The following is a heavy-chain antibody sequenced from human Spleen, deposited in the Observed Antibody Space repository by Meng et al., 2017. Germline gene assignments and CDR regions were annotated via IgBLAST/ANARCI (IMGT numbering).Heavy chain of an antibody. CDR3: ARGPTTMAHDFDY. J-gene: IGHJ4*02. D-gene: IGHD4-11*01. Sequence: QGPLHQWGAGLFKPSEPLSLTCVVSGGSFSDYYWSWIRQPPGKGLEWIGEINHSGSTNYNPSLESRATISVDTSQNNLSLKLSSVTAADSAVYYCARGPTTMAHDFDYWGQGTLVTVSS. CDR1: GGSFSDYY. V-gene: IGHV4-34*01. CDR2: INHSGST.